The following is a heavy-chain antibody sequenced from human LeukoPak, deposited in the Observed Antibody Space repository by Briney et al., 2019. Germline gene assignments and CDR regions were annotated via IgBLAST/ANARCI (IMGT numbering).Heavy chain of an antibody. CDR1: GFSVSSIY. J-gene: IGHJ4*02. Sequence: GGCLRLSCAASGFSVSSIYMSWVRQAPGKGLEWVSIIYSGGKTYYADSVRGRFTISRDSSKNTLSLQLSGLRADDTAVYYCVSHSDPLTNYSFDYWGQGTLVTVSS. V-gene: IGHV3-53*01. CDR3: VSHSDPLTNYSFDY. D-gene: IGHD3-9*01. CDR2: IYSGGKT.